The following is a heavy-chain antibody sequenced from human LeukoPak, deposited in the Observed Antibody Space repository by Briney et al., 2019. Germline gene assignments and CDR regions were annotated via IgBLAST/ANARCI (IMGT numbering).Heavy chain of an antibody. CDR2: INLNSGGT. V-gene: IGHV1-2*02. CDR1: GYTFTDYY. Sequence: ASVKVSCKASGYTFTDYYMHWVRQAPGQGLEWMGWINLNSGGTNFAQRFQGRVTMTRDTSISTAYMELSRLISDDTAVYYCAGGAGYCTGGSCWYFDHWGQGTLVTVSS. CDR3: AGGAGYCTGGSCWYFDH. D-gene: IGHD2-15*01. J-gene: IGHJ4*02.